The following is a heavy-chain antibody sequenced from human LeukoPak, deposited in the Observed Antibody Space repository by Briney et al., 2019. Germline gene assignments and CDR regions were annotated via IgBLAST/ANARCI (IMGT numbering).Heavy chain of an antibody. D-gene: IGHD5-18*01. CDR3: ARAGGGGQLWPLFDY. V-gene: IGHV4-31*03. Sequence: SETLSLTCTVSGGSISSGGYYWSWIRQHPGKGLEWIGYIYYSGSTYYNPSLKSRVTLSVDTSKNQFSLKLSSVTAADTAVYYCARAGGGGQLWPLFDYWGQGTLVTVSS. J-gene: IGHJ4*02. CDR2: IYYSGST. CDR1: GGSISSGGYY.